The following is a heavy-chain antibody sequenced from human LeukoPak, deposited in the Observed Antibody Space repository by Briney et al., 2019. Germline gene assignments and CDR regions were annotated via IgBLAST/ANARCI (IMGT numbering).Heavy chain of an antibody. D-gene: IGHD5-18*01. Sequence: SQTLSPTCTVSGGSISSGDYYWSWIRQPPGKGLEWIGYIYYSGSTYYNPSLKSRVTISVDTSKNQFSLKLSSVTAADTAVYYCARVGTAMAYYGMDVWGQGTTATVSS. J-gene: IGHJ6*02. CDR1: GGSISSGDYY. V-gene: IGHV4-30-4*01. CDR2: IYYSGST. CDR3: ARVGTAMAYYGMDV.